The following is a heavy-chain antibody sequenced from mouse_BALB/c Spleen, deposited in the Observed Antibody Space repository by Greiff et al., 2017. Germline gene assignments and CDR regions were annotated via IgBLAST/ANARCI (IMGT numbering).Heavy chain of an antibody. D-gene: IGHD2-1*01. CDR3: AMGNYGKAPWFAY. J-gene: IGHJ3*01. CDR1: GFTFSSYT. V-gene: IGHV5-9*03. CDR2: ISSGGGNT. Sequence: EVQVVESGGGLVKPGGSLKLSCAASGFTFSSYTMSWVRQTPEKRLEWVATISSGGGNTYYPDSVKGRFTISRDNAKNNLYLQRSSLRSDDTALCYCAMGNYGKAPWFAYWGQGTLVTVSA.